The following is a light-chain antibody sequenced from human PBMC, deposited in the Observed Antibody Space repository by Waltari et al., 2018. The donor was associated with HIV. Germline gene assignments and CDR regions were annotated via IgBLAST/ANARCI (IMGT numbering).Light chain of an antibody. V-gene: IGLV2-23*02. CDR1: SSDVGGYNY. Sequence: QSALTQPASVSGSPGQSITISCTGTSSDVGGYNYVSWYQQHPGQAPKLMIYDVSKRPSGVSNRSSGSTSGNTASLTISGLQAEDEADYYCCSYAGSSPVVFGGGTKLTVL. CDR2: DVS. J-gene: IGLJ2*01. CDR3: CSYAGSSPVV.